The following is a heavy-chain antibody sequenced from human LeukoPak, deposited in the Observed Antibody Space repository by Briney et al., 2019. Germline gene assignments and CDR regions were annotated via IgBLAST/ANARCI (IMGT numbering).Heavy chain of an antibody. Sequence: GSLRLSCAASGFTFSDYYWSWIRQPPGKGLEWVGYIYYSGNTNYNPSLKSRVTILLDTSKNQFSLKLSSVTAADTAVYYCAGVIGYCSSTSCYRVYYGMDVWGQGTTVTVSS. CDR2: IYYSGNT. V-gene: IGHV4-59*01. J-gene: IGHJ6*02. D-gene: IGHD2-2*02. CDR1: GFTFSDYY. CDR3: AGVIGYCSSTSCYRVYYGMDV.